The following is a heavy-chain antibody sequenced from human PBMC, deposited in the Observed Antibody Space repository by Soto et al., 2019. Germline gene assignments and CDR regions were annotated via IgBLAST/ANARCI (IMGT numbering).Heavy chain of an antibody. CDR3: AKYGSFAFDI. D-gene: IGHD3-10*01. J-gene: IGHJ3*02. V-gene: IGHV4-31*02. CDR2: IYYSGST. CDR1: GGSISNGDYY. Sequence: SETLSLTCTVSGGSISNGDYYWSWIRQHPGKGLEWIGYIYYSGSTYYTPSLESRVTMSVDTSKNQFSLKLSSVTAADTAAYYSAKYGSFAFDIWGQGTMVTVSS.